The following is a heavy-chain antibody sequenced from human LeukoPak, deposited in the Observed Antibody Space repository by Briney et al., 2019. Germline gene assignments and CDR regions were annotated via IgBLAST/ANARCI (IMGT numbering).Heavy chain of an antibody. CDR2: ILYDGSDK. D-gene: IGHD2-2*01. J-gene: IGHJ4*02. CDR3: AKAGFDQLRQLDS. Sequence: QAGGSLRLSCAASGFTFSTYGMHWVRQAPGKGPEWVAGILYDGSDKYSADSVKGRFTISRDNSKNTLYLQMNSLRVEDTAVYFCAKAGFDQLRQLDSWGQGTLVTVSS. CDR1: GFTFSTYG. V-gene: IGHV3-33*06.